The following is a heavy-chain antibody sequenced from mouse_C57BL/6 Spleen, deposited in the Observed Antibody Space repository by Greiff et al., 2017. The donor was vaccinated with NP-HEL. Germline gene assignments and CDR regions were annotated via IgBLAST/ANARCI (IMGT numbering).Heavy chain of an antibody. Sequence: EVQLQQSGPGLVKPSQSLSLTCSVTGYSITSGYYWNWIRQFPGNKLEWMGYISYDGSNNYNPSLKNRISITRDTSKNQFFLKLNSVTTEDTATYYCARDEDYDGYFDYWGQGTTLTVSS. V-gene: IGHV3-6*01. CDR1: GYSITSGYY. CDR3: ARDEDYDGYFDY. D-gene: IGHD2-4*01. J-gene: IGHJ2*01. CDR2: ISYDGSN.